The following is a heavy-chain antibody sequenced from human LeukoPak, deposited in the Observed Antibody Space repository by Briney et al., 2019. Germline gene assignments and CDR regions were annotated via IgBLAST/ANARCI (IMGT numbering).Heavy chain of an antibody. CDR3: ARDVVSSWGDYFDY. J-gene: IGHJ4*02. CDR1: GGPISSYY. V-gene: IGHV4-59*12. Sequence: PSETLSLTCTVSGGPISSYYWSWIRQPPGKRLEWIGYTHYSGSTDKNPSLWSRVTMSVDTSKNQISLKLSSVTAADTAVYYCARDVVSSWGDYFDYWGQGTLVTVSS. D-gene: IGHD6-13*01. CDR2: THYSGST.